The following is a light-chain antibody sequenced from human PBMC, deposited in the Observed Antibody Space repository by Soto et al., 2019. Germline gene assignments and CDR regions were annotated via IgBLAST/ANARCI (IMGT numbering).Light chain of an antibody. CDR2: AAS. J-gene: IGKJ4*01. CDR3: QQTNSFTLT. V-gene: IGKV1D-12*01. Sequence: DIQMTQSPSFVSESVGDGFTITCRASQGISTSLGWYQKKPGKAPKLLIYAASSLQSGVPSRLRGTGYGTDLTITISSMQTEDFETYYCQQTNSFTLTFGGGTKVDIK. CDR1: QGISTS.